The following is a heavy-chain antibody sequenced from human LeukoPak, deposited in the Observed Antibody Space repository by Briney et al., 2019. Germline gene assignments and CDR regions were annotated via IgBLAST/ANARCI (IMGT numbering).Heavy chain of an antibody. Sequence: GASVKVSCKAPGYNFRSYYVHWVRQAPGQGLEWLGVINPSGGSTAYAQNFQGRVTITRNTSISTAYMELSSLRSEDTAVYYCAREGGGITPWVRNAFDIWGQGTMVTVSS. J-gene: IGHJ3*02. CDR2: INPSGGST. D-gene: IGHD4-23*01. V-gene: IGHV1-46*01. CDR3: AREGGGITPWVRNAFDI. CDR1: GYNFRSYY.